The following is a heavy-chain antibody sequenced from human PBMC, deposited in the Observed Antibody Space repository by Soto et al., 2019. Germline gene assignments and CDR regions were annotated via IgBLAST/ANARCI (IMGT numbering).Heavy chain of an antibody. V-gene: IGHV1-69*13. CDR3: ARSGRLNCSSTSCYHFDY. D-gene: IGHD2-2*01. J-gene: IGHJ4*02. CDR2: IIPIFGTA. CDR1: GATFSSYA. Sequence: SVKVSCKASGATFSSYAISWVRQAPGQGLEWTGGIIPIFGTANYAKKFQGRVTITADESTSTAYMELSSLRSEDTAVYYCARSGRLNCSSTSCYHFDYWGQGTLVTVSS.